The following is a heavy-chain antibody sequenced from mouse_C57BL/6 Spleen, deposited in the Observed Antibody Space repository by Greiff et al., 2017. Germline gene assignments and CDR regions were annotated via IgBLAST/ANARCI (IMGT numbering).Heavy chain of an antibody. CDR3: ASLYYSNYGGAMDY. CDR2: IYPGDGDT. J-gene: IGHJ4*01. D-gene: IGHD2-5*01. CDR1: GYAFSSYW. V-gene: IGHV1-80*01. Sequence: VQLQQSGAELVKPGASVKISCKASGYAFSSYWMNWVQQRPGKGLEWIGQIYPGDGDTHYNGKFKGKATLTADKSSSTDYMLLSSLTSEDSAVYFCASLYYSNYGGAMDYWGQGTSVTVSS.